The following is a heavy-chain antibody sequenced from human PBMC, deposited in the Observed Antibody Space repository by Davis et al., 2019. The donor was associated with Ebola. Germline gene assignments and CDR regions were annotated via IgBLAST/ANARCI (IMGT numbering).Heavy chain of an antibody. Sequence: GESLKISCAASGFVFSSYVMSWVRRAPGKGLEWVSGISDSGDTTHYADSVKGRFTISRDNSRNTLSLQMNSLRAEDTAVYYCAKGGGTSSSDFRRTWGQGTLVTVSS. CDR1: GFVFSSYV. CDR3: AKGGGTSSSDFRRT. D-gene: IGHD4-23*01. CDR2: ISDSGDTT. J-gene: IGHJ5*02. V-gene: IGHV3-23*01.